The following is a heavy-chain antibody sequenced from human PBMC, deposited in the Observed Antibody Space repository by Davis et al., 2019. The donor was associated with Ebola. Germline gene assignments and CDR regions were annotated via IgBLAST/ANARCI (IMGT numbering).Heavy chain of an antibody. D-gene: IGHD3-16*01. J-gene: IGHJ4*02. CDR2: IKPDSGDT. Sequence: ASVKVSCKASGGTFSGYAISWVRQAPGQGLEWMGWIKPDSGDTNYAQKFQAWVTMTRDTAISTVYMELSSLRSDDTAVYYCTREGGPKARFDYWGQGTLITVSS. CDR3: TREGGPKARFDY. V-gene: IGHV1-2*04. CDR1: GGTFSGYA.